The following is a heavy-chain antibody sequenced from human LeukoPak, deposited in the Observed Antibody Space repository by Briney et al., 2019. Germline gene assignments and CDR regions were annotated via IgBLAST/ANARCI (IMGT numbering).Heavy chain of an antibody. CDR3: ARGRGQWLSDGMDV. J-gene: IGHJ6*02. CDR1: GFTFSSYT. V-gene: IGHV3-30-3*01. D-gene: IGHD6-19*01. Sequence: GGSLRLSCAASGFTFSSYTMNWVRQAPGQGLEWVAVISYDGTNKYYADSVKGRFTISRDNSKNTLYLQMDSLRADDTAVYYCARGRGQWLSDGMDVWGQGTTVTVSS. CDR2: ISYDGTNK.